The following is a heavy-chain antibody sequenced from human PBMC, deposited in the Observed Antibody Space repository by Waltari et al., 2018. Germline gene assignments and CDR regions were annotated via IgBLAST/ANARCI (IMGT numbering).Heavy chain of an antibody. CDR3: SRKSGSGNTYFFDY. J-gene: IGHJ4*02. V-gene: IGHV3-21*02. CDR1: GFTFSSYT. Sequence: EVQLVESGGGLVKAGGSLRLSCAASGFTFSSYTMNWVRRAPGKELKGVAYISSAGSYTYYAYSLKGRFSISRDNTKNSVDLQMNDLRAEDTAVYFCSRKSGSGNTYFFDYWGQGTLVTVSS. CDR2: ISSAGSYT. D-gene: IGHD1-26*01.